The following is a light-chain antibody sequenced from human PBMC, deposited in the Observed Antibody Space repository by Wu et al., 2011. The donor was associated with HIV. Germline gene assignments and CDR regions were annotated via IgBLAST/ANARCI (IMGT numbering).Light chain of an antibody. CDR2: GAS. CDR3: QQGDSYPLT. J-gene: IGKJ4*01. V-gene: IGKV1-9*01. CDR1: QGITNS. Sequence: DIQLTQSPSFLSANIGDRVTIACRASQGITNSLAWFQQKPGKAPKLLLYGASTLQSGVPSRFSGSGSGTEFTLTISSLQPEDCATYYCQQGDSYPLTFGGGTKV.